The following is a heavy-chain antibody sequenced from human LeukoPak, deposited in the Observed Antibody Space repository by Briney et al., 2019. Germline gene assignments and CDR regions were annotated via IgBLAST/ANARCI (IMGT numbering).Heavy chain of an antibody. Sequence: PSETLSLTCTVSGGSISSYYWNWIRQPAGEGLEWIGRIYTSGSTDYNPSLKSRVTMSVDTSKNQFSLKLSSVTAADTAVYYCAREGYCSSTSCYSNAFDIWGQGTMVTVSS. CDR2: IYTSGST. CDR1: GGSISSYY. J-gene: IGHJ3*02. D-gene: IGHD2-2*01. V-gene: IGHV4-4*07. CDR3: AREGYCSSTSCYSNAFDI.